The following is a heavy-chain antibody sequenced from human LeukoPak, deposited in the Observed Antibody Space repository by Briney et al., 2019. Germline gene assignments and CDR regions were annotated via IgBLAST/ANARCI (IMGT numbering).Heavy chain of an antibody. CDR1: GFTFSSYG. Sequence: GGSLRLSCAASGFTFSSYGMHWVRQAPGKGLEWVAVIWYDGSNKYYADSVKGRFTISRDNSKNTLYLQMNSLRAEDTAVYYCARGKLVRGVTARRYYFDYWGQGTLVTVSS. CDR3: ARGKLVRGVTARRYYFDY. J-gene: IGHJ4*02. D-gene: IGHD3-10*01. CDR2: IWYDGSNK. V-gene: IGHV3-33*01.